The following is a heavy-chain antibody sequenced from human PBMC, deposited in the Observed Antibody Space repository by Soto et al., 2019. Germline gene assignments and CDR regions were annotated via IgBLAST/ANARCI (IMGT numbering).Heavy chain of an antibody. Sequence: GESLKISCKGSGYSFTSYWIGWVRQMPGKGLEWMGIIYPGDSDTRYSPSFQGQVTISADKSISTAYLQWSSLKASDTAMYYRAIPSPADYSNLMHYYYGMDVWGQGTTVTVSS. CDR1: GYSFTSYW. CDR2: IYPGDSDT. D-gene: IGHD4-4*01. J-gene: IGHJ6*02. CDR3: AIPSPADYSNLMHYYYGMDV. V-gene: IGHV5-51*01.